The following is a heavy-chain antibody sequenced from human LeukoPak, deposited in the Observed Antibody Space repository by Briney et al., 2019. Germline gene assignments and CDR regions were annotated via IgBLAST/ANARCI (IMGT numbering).Heavy chain of an antibody. D-gene: IGHD6-19*01. CDR1: GGSITSYY. J-gene: IGHJ4*02. CDR3: ARSRGSPFDY. CDR2: IYYSGST. V-gene: IGHV4-59*12. Sequence: SETLSLTCTVSGGSITSYYWSWIRQPPGKGLEWIGYIYYSGSTNYNPSLKSRVTISVDTSKNQFSLKLSSVTAADTAVYYCARSRGSPFDYWGQGTLVTVSS.